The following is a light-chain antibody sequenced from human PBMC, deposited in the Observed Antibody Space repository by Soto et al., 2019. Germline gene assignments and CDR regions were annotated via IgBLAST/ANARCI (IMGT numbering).Light chain of an antibody. CDR3: CSYAGSSTPQLV. J-gene: IGLJ3*02. Sequence: QAVVTQPASVSGSPGQSITISCTGTSSDVGSYNLVSWYQQHPGKAPKLMIYEVSKRPSGVSNRFSGSKSGNTASLTISGLQAEDEADYYCCSYAGSSTPQLVFGGGTKLTVL. CDR1: SSDVGSYNL. V-gene: IGLV2-23*02. CDR2: EVS.